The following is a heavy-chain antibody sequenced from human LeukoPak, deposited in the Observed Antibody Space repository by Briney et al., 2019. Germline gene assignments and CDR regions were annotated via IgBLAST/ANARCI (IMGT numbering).Heavy chain of an antibody. D-gene: IGHD3-10*01. Sequence: SSETLSLTCAVYGGSFSGYYWSWIRQPPGKGLEWIGEINHSGSTNYNPSLKSRVTISVDTSKNQFSLKLSSVTAADTAVYYCARGGYGSGYWGQGTLVTVSS. CDR2: INHSGST. J-gene: IGHJ4*02. CDR3: ARGGYGSGY. CDR1: GGSFSGYY. V-gene: IGHV4-34*01.